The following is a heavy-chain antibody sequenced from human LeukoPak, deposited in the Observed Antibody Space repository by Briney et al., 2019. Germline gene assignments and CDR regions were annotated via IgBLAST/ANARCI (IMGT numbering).Heavy chain of an antibody. CDR1: GFTFSSYN. D-gene: IGHD2-2*02. J-gene: IGHJ6*03. V-gene: IGHV3-48*04. Sequence: PGGSLRLSCAASGFTFSSYNLNRVRQAPGKGLEWVSFISSSSSAKYYADSVGGRFTISRDNAKNSLYLQMNSLRAEDTAVYYCASPPDIVVEPDAITDYYYMAVWGKGTTVTVSS. CDR3: ASPPDIVVEPDAITDYYYMAV. CDR2: ISSSSSAK.